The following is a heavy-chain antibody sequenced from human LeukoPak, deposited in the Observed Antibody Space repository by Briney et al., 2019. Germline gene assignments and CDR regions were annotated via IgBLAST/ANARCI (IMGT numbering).Heavy chain of an antibody. D-gene: IGHD1-26*01. CDR2: INMDGTTI. CDR1: GFTFSSYW. J-gene: IGHJ4*02. V-gene: IGHV3-74*01. CDR3: ARVSRGSYHFEY. Sequence: GGSLRLSCAASGFTFSSYWMHWVRQGPGKGLEWVSRINMDGTTISYADSVKGRFTISRDNAKNTLYLQMSSLRAEGTAVYYCARVSRGSYHFEYWGQGALVTVSS.